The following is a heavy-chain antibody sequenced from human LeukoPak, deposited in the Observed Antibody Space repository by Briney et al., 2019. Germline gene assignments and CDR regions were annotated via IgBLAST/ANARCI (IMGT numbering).Heavy chain of an antibody. CDR1: GGSFSGYY. CDR2: INHSGST. D-gene: IGHD3-10*01. Sequence: PSETLSLTCAVYGGSFSGYYWSWIRQPPGKGLEWIEEINHSGSTNYNPSLKSRVTISVDTSKNQFSLKLSSVTAADTAVYYCARGYGSGSYYINPYYYYYYMDVWGKGTTVTVSS. V-gene: IGHV4-34*01. CDR3: ARGYGSGSYYINPYYYYYYMDV. J-gene: IGHJ6*03.